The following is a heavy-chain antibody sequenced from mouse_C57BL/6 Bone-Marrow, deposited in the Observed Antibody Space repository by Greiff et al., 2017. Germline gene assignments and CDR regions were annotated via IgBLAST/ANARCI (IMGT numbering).Heavy chain of an antibody. D-gene: IGHD2-4*01. CDR1: GYTFTSYW. CDR3: ARRIRAY. Sequence: QVQLQQPGAELVRPGTSVKLSCKASGYTFTSYWMHWVKQRPGQGLEWIGVIDPSDSYTNYNQKFKGKSTLTVDTSSSTAYMQRSSLTSEDSAVYYCARRIRAYWGQGTLVTVSA. CDR2: IDPSDSYT. V-gene: IGHV1-59*01. J-gene: IGHJ3*01.